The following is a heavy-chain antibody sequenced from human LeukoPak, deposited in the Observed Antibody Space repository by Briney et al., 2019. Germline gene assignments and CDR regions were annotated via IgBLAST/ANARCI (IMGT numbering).Heavy chain of an antibody. CDR1: GYTFTGYY. D-gene: IGHD2-2*01. CDR2: INPNSGGT. J-gene: IGHJ5*02. Sequence: GASVKVSCKASGYTFTGYYMHWVRQAPGQGLEWMGWINPNSGGTNYAQKFQGRVTMTRDTSISTAYMELSRLRSDDTAVYYCARGFIVVVPAAMPNWFDPWGQGTLVTVSS. V-gene: IGHV1-2*02. CDR3: ARGFIVVVPAAMPNWFDP.